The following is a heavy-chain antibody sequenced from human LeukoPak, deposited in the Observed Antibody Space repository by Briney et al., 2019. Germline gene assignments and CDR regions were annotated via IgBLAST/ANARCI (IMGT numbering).Heavy chain of an antibody. CDR3: AKDPHRAIGVGEGFDY. CDR1: GFTFSSYA. D-gene: IGHD3-10*01. CDR2: ISYDGSNK. Sequence: GRSLRLSCAASGFTFSSYAMHWVRQAPGKGLEWVAVISYDGSNKYYADSVKGRFTISRDNSKNTLYLQMNSLRAEDTAVYYCAKDPHRAIGVGEGFDYWGQGTLVTVSS. V-gene: IGHV3-30-3*01. J-gene: IGHJ4*02.